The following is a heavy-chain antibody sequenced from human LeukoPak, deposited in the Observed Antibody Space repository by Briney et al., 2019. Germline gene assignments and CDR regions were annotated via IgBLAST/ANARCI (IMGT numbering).Heavy chain of an antibody. J-gene: IGHJ4*02. CDR3: VRAGELGY. CDR2: INPKSGGT. CDR1: GYTFTDYY. Sequence: ASVKVSCKASGYTFTDYYMNWVRQAPGQGLEWMGWINPKSGGTKYAQKFQGRVTMTRDTSITTAYMELTILSSDDTAVFYCVRAGELGYWGQGTLVTVSS. V-gene: IGHV1-2*02. D-gene: IGHD7-27*01.